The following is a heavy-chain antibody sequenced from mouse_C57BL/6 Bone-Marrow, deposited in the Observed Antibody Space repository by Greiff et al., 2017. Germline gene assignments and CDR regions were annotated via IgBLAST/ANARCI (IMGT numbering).Heavy chain of an antibody. Sequence: QVQLQQPGAELVKPGASVKMSCKASGYTFTSYWITWVKPRPGQGLKWIGDIYPGSGSTNYNEKFKSKATLTVDTSSSTAYMQLSSLTSEDSAVYYCARRGITTVVATNAMDYWGQGTSVTVSS. CDR2: IYPGSGST. CDR1: GYTFTSYW. CDR3: ARRGITTVVATNAMDY. V-gene: IGHV1-55*01. J-gene: IGHJ4*01. D-gene: IGHD1-1*01.